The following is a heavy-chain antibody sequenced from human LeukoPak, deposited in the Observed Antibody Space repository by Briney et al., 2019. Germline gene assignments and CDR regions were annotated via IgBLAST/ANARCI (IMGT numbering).Heavy chain of an antibody. Sequence: PGGSLRLSCAASGFTFSSYGMHWVRQAPGKGLEWVAVISYGGSNKYYADSVKGRFAISRDNSKNTLYLQMNSLRAEDTAVYYCAKEPRYCSGGSCYPGYYYGMDVWGQGTTVTVSS. D-gene: IGHD2-15*01. CDR1: GFTFSSYG. J-gene: IGHJ6*02. CDR3: AKEPRYCSGGSCYPGYYYGMDV. CDR2: ISYGGSNK. V-gene: IGHV3-30*18.